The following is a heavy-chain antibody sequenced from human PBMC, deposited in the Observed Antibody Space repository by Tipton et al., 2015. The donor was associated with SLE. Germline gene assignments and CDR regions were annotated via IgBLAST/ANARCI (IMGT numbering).Heavy chain of an antibody. Sequence: SLRLSCEASGFTFSRDAMSWVRQSPGKGLEWVSMIYSGGSPHYADSVKGRFIVSRDNSKNTLYLQMSNLRAEDTAVYYCARRLGRGYFDYWGQGTLVTVSS. V-gene: IGHV3-23*03. J-gene: IGHJ4*02. CDR2: MIYSGGSP. CDR1: GFTFSRDA. D-gene: IGHD3-10*01. CDR3: ARRLGRGYFDY.